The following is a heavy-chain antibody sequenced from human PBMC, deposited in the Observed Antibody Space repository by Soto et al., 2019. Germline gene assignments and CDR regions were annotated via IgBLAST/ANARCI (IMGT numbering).Heavy chain of an antibody. CDR2: IYWDDTK. Sequence: QITLKESGPPLVKPTQTLTLTCTFSGFSLPTDRVGVGWIRQPPGKALEWLAVIYWDDTKTYRPSLKSRLTITKDTPKNQVALTMTDMDPVDTATYYCAHAYGGRSLYWGQGTLVTVSS. V-gene: IGHV2-5*02. J-gene: IGHJ4*02. CDR3: AHAYGGRSLY. CDR1: GFSLPTDRVG. D-gene: IGHD1-26*01.